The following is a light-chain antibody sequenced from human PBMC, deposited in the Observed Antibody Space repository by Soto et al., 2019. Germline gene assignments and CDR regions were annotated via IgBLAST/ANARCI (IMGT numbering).Light chain of an antibody. CDR3: QQYGASPFT. CDR1: RDVYINA. J-gene: IGKJ3*01. CDR2: GAS. V-gene: IGKV3-20*01. Sequence: VLTQSPATLSLSPGEPATLSCRASRDVYINALAWYQQKPGRTPTLLIYGASTRATGIPDRFSATGSGTEFSLTIRSVEPEDFAVYYCQQYGASPFTVGPGTRVEI.